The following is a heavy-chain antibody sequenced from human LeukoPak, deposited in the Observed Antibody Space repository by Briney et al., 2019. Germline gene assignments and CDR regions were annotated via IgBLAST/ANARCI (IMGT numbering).Heavy chain of an antibody. D-gene: IGHD3-10*01. J-gene: IGHJ4*02. CDR3: ARDNRGSGSSNDY. V-gene: IGHV3-48*01. Sequence: QPGGSLTLSCVTSGFPFSTYSMNWVRQAPGKGLEWLSYITSTSDTIYYADSVKGRFTISRDNSKNTLYLQMSSLRAEDTAVYYCARDNRGSGSSNDYWGQGTLVTVSS. CDR2: ITSTSDTI. CDR1: GFPFSTYS.